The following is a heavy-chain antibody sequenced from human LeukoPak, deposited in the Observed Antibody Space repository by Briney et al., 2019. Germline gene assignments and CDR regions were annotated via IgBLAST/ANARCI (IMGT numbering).Heavy chain of an antibody. CDR1: GFTFNTYG. D-gene: IGHD2-8*02. Sequence: PGRSLRLSCAASGFTFNTYGMQWVRQAPGKGLEWVASMWYDGCQKYYADSVKGRFTSSRDNSKNTLYLQMNSLRVEDTAVYYRARVGCTGGNCKPYSYYAMAVWGRGTTVTVSS. V-gene: IGHV3-33*08. CDR2: MWYDGCQK. CDR3: ARVGCTGGNCKPYSYYAMAV. J-gene: IGHJ6*02.